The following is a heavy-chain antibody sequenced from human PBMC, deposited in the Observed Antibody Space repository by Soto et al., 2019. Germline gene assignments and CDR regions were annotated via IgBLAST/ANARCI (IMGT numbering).Heavy chain of an antibody. D-gene: IGHD5-12*01. CDR1: GVSFSSYW. J-gene: IGHJ4*02. Sequence: GESLKISCAAPGVSFSSYWIHWVRQAPGKGLVWVSRISRDGSGINYADSVKGRCTISRDSAKNAVYLQMNSLTAEDTAVYYCARESSGYSSYFDYWGQGTLVTVSS. V-gene: IGHV3-74*01. CDR2: ISRDGSGI. CDR3: ARESSGYSSYFDY.